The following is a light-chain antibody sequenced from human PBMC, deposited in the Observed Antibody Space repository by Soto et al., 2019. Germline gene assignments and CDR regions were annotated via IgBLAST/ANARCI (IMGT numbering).Light chain of an antibody. J-gene: IGKJ1*01. CDR2: GVS. V-gene: IGKV3D-15*01. CDR1: QSVAGN. Sequence: EIVMTQSPATLSVSPGETATLSCRASQSVAGNLAWYQQKPGQPPRLLIYGVSTRATGVPARFSGSGSGTDFSLTISSLEPEDFAIYYCQQRSIWPPWTFGQGTKVDIK. CDR3: QQRSIWPPWT.